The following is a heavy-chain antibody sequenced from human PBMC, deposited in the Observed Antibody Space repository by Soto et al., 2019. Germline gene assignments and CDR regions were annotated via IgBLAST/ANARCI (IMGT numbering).Heavy chain of an antibody. CDR1: GYTFTSYF. D-gene: IGHD2-2*01. Sequence: ASVKVSCKASGYTFTSYFISWVRQAPGQGLEWMGWISAYNGNTNYAQKLQGRVTMTTDTSTSTAYMELRSLRSDDTAVYYCARVDRYCSSTSCYSHDYWGQGTLVTVSS. V-gene: IGHV1-18*01. CDR2: ISAYNGNT. J-gene: IGHJ4*02. CDR3: ARVDRYCSSTSCYSHDY.